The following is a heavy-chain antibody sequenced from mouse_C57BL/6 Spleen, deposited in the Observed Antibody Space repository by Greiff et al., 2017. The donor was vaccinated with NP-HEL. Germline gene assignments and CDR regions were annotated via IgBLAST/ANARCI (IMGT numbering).Heavy chain of an antibody. D-gene: IGHD3-2*02. CDR1: GYAFSSSW. J-gene: IGHJ3*01. CDR2: IYPGDGDT. CDR3: ARERTAQATGFAY. Sequence: VQLQQSGPELVKPGASVKISCKASGYAFSSSWMNWVKQRPGKGLEWIGRIYPGDGDTNYNGKFKGKATLTADKSSSTAYMQLSSLTSEDSAVYFCARERTAQATGFAYWGQGTLVTVSA. V-gene: IGHV1-82*01.